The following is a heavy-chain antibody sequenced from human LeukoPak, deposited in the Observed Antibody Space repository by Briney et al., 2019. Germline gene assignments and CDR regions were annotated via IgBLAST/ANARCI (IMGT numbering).Heavy chain of an antibody. V-gene: IGHV4-39*01. CDR3: ASEVAIFGVVIIERWFDP. CDR1: GGSISSSSYY. D-gene: IGHD3-3*01. CDR2: IYYSGST. J-gene: IGHJ5*02. Sequence: SETLSLTCTVSGGSISSSSYYWGWIRQPPGTGLEWIGSIYYSGSTYYNPSLKSRVTIYVDTSKNQFSLKLSSVTAADTAVYYCASEVAIFGVVIIERWFDPWGQGTLVTVSS.